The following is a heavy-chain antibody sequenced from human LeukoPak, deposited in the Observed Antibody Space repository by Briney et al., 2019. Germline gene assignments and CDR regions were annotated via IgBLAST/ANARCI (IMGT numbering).Heavy chain of an antibody. V-gene: IGHV5-51*01. CDR2: IYPGDSDT. CDR1: GYSFTSYW. D-gene: IGHD5-12*01. J-gene: IGHJ3*02. CDR3: ARQLDSGYDSDAFDI. Sequence: GESLKISCKGSGYSFTSYWIGWVRQMPGKGLEWMGIIYPGDSDTRYSPSFQGQVTISADKSISTAYLQWSSLKASDTAMYYCARQLDSGYDSDAFDIWGQGTTVTVSS.